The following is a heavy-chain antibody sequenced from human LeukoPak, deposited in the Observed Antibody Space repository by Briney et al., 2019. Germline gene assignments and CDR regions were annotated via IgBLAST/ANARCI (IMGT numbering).Heavy chain of an antibody. V-gene: IGHV1-2*02. CDR3: ARGGGGGYDY. D-gene: IGHD3-16*01. J-gene: IGHJ4*02. CDR2: INPNSGGT. Sequence: ASVKVSCKASGYTFTGYYMHWVRQAPGQGLEWMGWINPNSGGTISSQNFQGRVTLTRDTSISTAYMELRRLRSDDTAVYYCARGGGGGYDYWGQGTLVTVSS. CDR1: GYTFTGYY.